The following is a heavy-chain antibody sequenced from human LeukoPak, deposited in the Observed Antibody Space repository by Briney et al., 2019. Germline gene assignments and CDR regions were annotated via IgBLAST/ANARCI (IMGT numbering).Heavy chain of an antibody. CDR1: GLTFSSYA. J-gene: IGHJ4*02. Sequence: GGSLRLSCAASGLTFSSYAMSWVRQAPGKGLEWVAAISGSGDRTYYADSVKGRFTISRDNSKNTLYLQMNSLRAEDTAVYYCARDGIFGVVMERYFDYWGQGTLVTVSS. V-gene: IGHV3-23*01. CDR3: ARDGIFGVVMERYFDY. CDR2: ISGSGDRT. D-gene: IGHD3-3*01.